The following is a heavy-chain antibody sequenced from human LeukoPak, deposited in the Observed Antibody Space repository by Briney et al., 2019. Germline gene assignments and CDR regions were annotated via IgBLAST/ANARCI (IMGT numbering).Heavy chain of an antibody. J-gene: IGHJ3*02. CDR1: GFTFSSYS. D-gene: IGHD6-19*01. Sequence: GGSLRLSCVTSGFTFSSYSMNWVRQAPGKGLEWIAYISNTNTIYYADSVKGRFTISRDNAKNSLYLQMDSLRAEDTAVYYCARRGRVAGSPKAFDIWGQGTMVTVSS. CDR3: ARRGRVAGSPKAFDI. V-gene: IGHV3-48*01. CDR2: ISNTNTI.